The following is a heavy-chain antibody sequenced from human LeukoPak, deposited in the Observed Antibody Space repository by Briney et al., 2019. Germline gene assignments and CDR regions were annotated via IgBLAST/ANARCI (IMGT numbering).Heavy chain of an antibody. V-gene: IGHV3-21*01. CDR3: ARGTVEMATISY. Sequence: PGGSLRLSCAASGFTFSSYSMNWVRQAPGKGLEWVSSISSSSSYIYYADSVKGRFTISRDNAKNSLYLQMNSLRAEGTAVYYCARGTVEMATISYWGQGTLVTVSS. CDR2: ISSSSSYI. J-gene: IGHJ4*02. D-gene: IGHD5-24*01. CDR1: GFTFSSYS.